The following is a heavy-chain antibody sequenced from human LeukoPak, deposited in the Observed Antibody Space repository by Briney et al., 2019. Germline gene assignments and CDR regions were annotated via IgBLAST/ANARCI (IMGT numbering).Heavy chain of an antibody. CDR3: ARVNLPPAAEADY. Sequence: GASVKVSCKASGYTFTSSGISWARQAPGQGLEWMGWISAYNGNTNYAQKLQGRATMTTDTPTSTAYMELRSLRSDDTAVYYCARVNLPPAAEADYWGQGTLVTVSS. D-gene: IGHD6-13*01. CDR1: GYTFTSSG. J-gene: IGHJ4*02. V-gene: IGHV1-18*01. CDR2: ISAYNGNT.